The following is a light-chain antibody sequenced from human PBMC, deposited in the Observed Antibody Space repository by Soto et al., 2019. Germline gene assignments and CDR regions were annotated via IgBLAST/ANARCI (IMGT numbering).Light chain of an antibody. V-gene: IGKV1-39*01. Sequence: DIEVTQTPSSLSASVGDRVTITCRASQSISSYLNWYQQKPGKAPKLLIYAASSLQSGVPSRFSGSGSGTDFTLTISSLQPEDFATYYCQQLNSYPITFGQGTRLEI. CDR2: AAS. CDR3: QQLNSYPIT. CDR1: QSISSY. J-gene: IGKJ5*01.